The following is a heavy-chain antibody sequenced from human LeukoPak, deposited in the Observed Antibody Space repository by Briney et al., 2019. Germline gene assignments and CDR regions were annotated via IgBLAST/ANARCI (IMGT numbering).Heavy chain of an antibody. Sequence: PGGSLRLSCAASGFTFDDYAMHWVRQAPGKGLEWVSGISWNSGSIGYADSVKGRFTISRDNSKNTLYLQMNSLRAEDTAVYYCATDFFRAGTGYFDYWGQGTLVTVSS. D-gene: IGHD1-1*01. CDR2: ISWNSGSI. CDR3: ATDFFRAGTGYFDY. V-gene: IGHV3-9*01. J-gene: IGHJ4*02. CDR1: GFTFDDYA.